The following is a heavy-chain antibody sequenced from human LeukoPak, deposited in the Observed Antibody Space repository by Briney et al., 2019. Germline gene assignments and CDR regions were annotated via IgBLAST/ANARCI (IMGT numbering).Heavy chain of an antibody. J-gene: IGHJ4*02. CDR3: ARGTNPYCSGGSCYSEFDY. CDR1: GGTFSGYA. Sequence: ASVKVSCKASGGTFSGYAISWVRQAPGQGLEWMGGIIPIFGTANYAQKFQGRVTITADESTSTAYMELSSLRSEDTAVYYCARGTNPYCSGGSCYSEFDYWGQGTLVTVSS. V-gene: IGHV1-69*13. D-gene: IGHD2-15*01. CDR2: IIPIFGTA.